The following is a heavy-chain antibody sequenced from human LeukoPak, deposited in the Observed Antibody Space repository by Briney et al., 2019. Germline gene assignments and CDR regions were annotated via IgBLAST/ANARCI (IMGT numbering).Heavy chain of an antibody. J-gene: IGHJ4*02. CDR1: GGSISSYY. CDR3: ARGGFAVSFDY. V-gene: IGHV4-59*12. Sequence: SETLSLTCTVSGGSISSYYWSWIRQPPGKGLEWIGYIYYSGSTNYNPSLKSRVTISVDTSKNQFSLKLSSVTAADTAVYYCARGGFAVSFDYWGQGTLVTVSS. D-gene: IGHD3-10*01. CDR2: IYYSGST.